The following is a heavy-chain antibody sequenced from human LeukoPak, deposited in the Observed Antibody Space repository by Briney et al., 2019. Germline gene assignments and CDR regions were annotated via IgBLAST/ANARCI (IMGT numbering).Heavy chain of an antibody. Sequence: GGSLRLSCGASGFTFSSYAMSWVRQAPGKGLEWVSAISGSGGSTYYADSVKGRFTISRDNSKNTLYLQMNSLRAEDTAVYYCARTPHPLLWFGEPSMYYYYYGMDVWAKGPRSPSP. V-gene: IGHV3-23*01. D-gene: IGHD3-10*01. CDR3: ARTPHPLLWFGEPSMYYYYYGMDV. CDR1: GFTFSSYA. J-gene: IGHJ6*02. CDR2: ISGSGGST.